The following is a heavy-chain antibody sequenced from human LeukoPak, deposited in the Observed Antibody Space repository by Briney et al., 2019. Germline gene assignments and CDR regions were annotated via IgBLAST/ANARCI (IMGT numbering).Heavy chain of an antibody. CDR2: IYPGDSDT. D-gene: IGHD5-12*01. V-gene: IGHV5-51*01. J-gene: IGHJ4*02. CDR1: GYSFTNYW. Sequence: KVGESLKISCKGSGYSFTNYWIGWVRQMPGKGLEWMGIIYPGDSDTRYSPSFQGQVTISADKSISTAYLQWSSLKASDTAMYYCASPGKRGYSGYDPFDHRGQGTLVTVSS. CDR3: ASPGKRGYSGYDPFDH.